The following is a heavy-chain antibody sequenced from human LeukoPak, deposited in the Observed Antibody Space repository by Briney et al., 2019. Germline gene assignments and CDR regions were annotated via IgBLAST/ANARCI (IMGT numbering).Heavy chain of an antibody. CDR2: IKQDGSEK. D-gene: IGHD6-13*01. J-gene: IGHJ5*02. Sequence: GGSLRLSCAASGFTFSSYWMSWVRQAPGKGLEWVANIKQDGSEKYYVDSVKGRFTISRDNAKSSLYLQMNSLRAEDTAVYYCARGGDSSSWYWSKRDNWFDPWGQGTLVTVSS. CDR3: ARGGDSSSWYWSKRDNWFDP. V-gene: IGHV3-7*01. CDR1: GFTFSSYW.